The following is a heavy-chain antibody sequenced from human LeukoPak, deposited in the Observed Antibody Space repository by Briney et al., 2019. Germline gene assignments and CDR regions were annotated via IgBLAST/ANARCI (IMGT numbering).Heavy chain of an antibody. V-gene: IGHV3-48*03. CDR1: GFTFSSYE. CDR3: ARGLTYYDILTGYYFDY. Sequence: GSLRLSCAASGFTFSSYEMNWVRQAPGKGLEWVSYISSIGSTIYYADSVKGRFTISRDNAKNSLYLQMNSLRAEDTAVYYCARGLTYYDILTGYYFDYWGQGALVTVSS. D-gene: IGHD3-9*01. J-gene: IGHJ4*02. CDR2: ISSIGSTI.